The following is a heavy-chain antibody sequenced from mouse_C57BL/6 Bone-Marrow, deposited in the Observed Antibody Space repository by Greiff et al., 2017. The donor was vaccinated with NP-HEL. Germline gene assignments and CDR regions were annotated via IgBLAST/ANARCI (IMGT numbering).Heavy chain of an antibody. CDR1: GYTFTSYW. J-gene: IGHJ3*01. CDR3: ARLDGYTWFAY. D-gene: IGHD2-3*01. V-gene: IGHV1-52*01. CDR2: IDPSDSET. Sequence: QVQLQQPGAELVRPGSSVKLSCKASGYTFTSYWMHWGKQRPIQGLDWIGKIDPSDSETNYNQKFKDKATLTVDKSSSTAYMQLSSLTSEDSAVYYCARLDGYTWFAYWGQGTLVTVSA.